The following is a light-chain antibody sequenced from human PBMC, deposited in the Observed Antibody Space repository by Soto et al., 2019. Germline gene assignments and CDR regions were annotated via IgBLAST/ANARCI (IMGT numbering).Light chain of an antibody. CDR2: SDT. V-gene: IGLV3-21*04. Sequence: SYELTQPPSVSVAPGKTASISCGGNNIGSKGVHWYQQKPGQAPVLVIYSDTDLPPVIPERFSGSNSANLATLTISRVEAGDEAEYYWPGGDNGCGPVVFGRGTQVTVL. CDR3: PGGDNGCGPVV. CDR1: NIGSKG. J-gene: IGLJ2*01.